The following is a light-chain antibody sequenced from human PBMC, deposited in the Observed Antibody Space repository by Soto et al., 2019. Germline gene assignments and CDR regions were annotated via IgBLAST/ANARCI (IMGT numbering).Light chain of an antibody. Sequence: DIPFTQSPSSLSASVGDQVTTPFPVSQGISSYLKWYRQKPGKVPKLLIYSASNLQSGVPSRFSGSGSGTDFTLTISSLQPEDVATDYGQRTYNAPKTFGQGTKVDIK. CDR3: QRTYNAPKT. CDR1: QGISSY. CDR2: SAS. V-gene: IGKV1-27*01. J-gene: IGKJ1*01.